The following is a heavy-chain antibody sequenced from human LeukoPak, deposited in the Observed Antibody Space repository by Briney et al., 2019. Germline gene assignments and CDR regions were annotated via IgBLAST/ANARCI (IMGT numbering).Heavy chain of an antibody. CDR1: GFTFSAYG. CDR3: ARDLNLPDAFDV. D-gene: IGHD1-14*01. J-gene: IGHJ3*01. Sequence: GRSLRLSCAASGFTFSAYGMHWVRQAPGKGLEWVAVVWYDGGNKYYAGSVKGRFTVSRDNSKNTLYLQMNSLRVEDTALYYCARDLNLPDAFDVWGQGTMVTVSS. CDR2: VWYDGGNK. V-gene: IGHV3-33*01.